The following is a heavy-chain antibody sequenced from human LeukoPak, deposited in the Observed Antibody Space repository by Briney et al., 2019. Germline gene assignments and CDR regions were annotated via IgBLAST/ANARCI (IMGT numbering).Heavy chain of an antibody. J-gene: IGHJ4*02. D-gene: IGHD4-17*01. CDR2: INHSGTA. Sequence: SETLSLPRAVYGGSFSGYYWSWIRQPPGKGLEWIGEINHSGTANSNPSLKSRVTISVDTSKNQFSLKLSSVTAADTAVYYCARNTVTGPAVFDYWGQGTLVTVSS. CDR3: ARNTVTGPAVFDY. CDR1: GGSFSGYY. V-gene: IGHV4-34*01.